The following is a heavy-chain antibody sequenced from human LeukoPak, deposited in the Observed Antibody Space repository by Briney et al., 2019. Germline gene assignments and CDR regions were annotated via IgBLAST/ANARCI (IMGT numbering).Heavy chain of an antibody. CDR3: IVVVPAAMFSPSPFDY. CDR2: INPNSGAT. V-gene: IGHV1-2*02. J-gene: IGHJ4*02. CDR1: GYTFTGYY. Sequence: ASVKVSCKASGYTFTGYYMHWVRQAPGQGLEWMGWINPNSGATYYAKKFQGSVTMTRDTSISTVYMELSRLRSYDTAVYYCIVVVPAAMFSPSPFDYWGQGTLVTVSS. D-gene: IGHD2-2*01.